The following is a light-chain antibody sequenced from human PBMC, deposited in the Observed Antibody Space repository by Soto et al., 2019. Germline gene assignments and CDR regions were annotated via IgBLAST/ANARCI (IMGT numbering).Light chain of an antibody. V-gene: IGKV2-30*01. CDR1: QILVYSYGNTY. Sequence: DAVLTESPLSLPVTLIRRSTISFCSIQILVYSYGNTYLNWFQQRPGQSPRRLIYKVSNRDSGVPARFSGSGSGTDFALKISRVEAEDVGVYYCMQGTHWPITFGQGTRLEIK. J-gene: IGKJ5*01. CDR2: KVS. CDR3: MQGTHWPIT.